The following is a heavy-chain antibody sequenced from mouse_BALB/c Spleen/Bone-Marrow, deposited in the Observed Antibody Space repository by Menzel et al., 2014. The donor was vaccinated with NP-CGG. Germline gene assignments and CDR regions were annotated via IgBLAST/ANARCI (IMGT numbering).Heavy chain of an antibody. D-gene: IGHD2-1*01. Sequence: VQLQQSGPDLVKPSQSLSLTCTVTGYSITSGYSWHWIRQFPGNKLEWMGYIRYSGSTNYNPSLKSRISITRDTSKNHFFLQLNSVTTEDTATYYCARRGDYYGNYADYWGQGTSVTVSS. CDR3: ARRGDYYGNYADY. CDR1: GYSITSGYS. CDR2: IRYSGST. J-gene: IGHJ4*01. V-gene: IGHV3-1*02.